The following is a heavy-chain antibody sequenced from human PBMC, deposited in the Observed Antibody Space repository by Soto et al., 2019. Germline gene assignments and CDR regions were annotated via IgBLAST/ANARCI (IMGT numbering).Heavy chain of an antibody. Sequence: PGGSLRLSCAASGLTFSTSAMSWVRQAPGKGLEWVSLISASGRSTDYADSVKGRFTISRDNSKSTVYLQMNSLRADDTAVYYCAKDPPSEKLQPDYGMDVWGQGTTVTV. CDR2: ISASGRST. CDR1: GLTFSTSA. V-gene: IGHV3-23*01. J-gene: IGHJ6*02. CDR3: AKDPPSEKLQPDYGMDV. D-gene: IGHD2-15*01.